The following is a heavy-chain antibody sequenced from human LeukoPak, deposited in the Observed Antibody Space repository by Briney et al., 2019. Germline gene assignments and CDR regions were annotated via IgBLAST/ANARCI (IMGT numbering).Heavy chain of an antibody. CDR1: GGTFSSYA. V-gene: IGHV1-69*04. CDR3: ASSGYSSSRGVRGNSYGMDV. D-gene: IGHD5-18*01. CDR2: IIPIVGIA. Sequence: SVKVSCKASGGTFSSYAISWVRQAPGQGLEWMGRIIPIVGIANYAQKFQGRVTITADKSTSTAYMELSSLRSEDTAVYYCASSGYSSSRGVRGNSYGMDVWGKGTTVTVSS. J-gene: IGHJ6*04.